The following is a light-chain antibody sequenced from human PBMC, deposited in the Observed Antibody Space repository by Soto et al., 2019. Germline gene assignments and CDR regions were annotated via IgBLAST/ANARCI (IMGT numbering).Light chain of an antibody. CDR2: ATS. CDR1: QSISTW. V-gene: IGKV1D-16*01. J-gene: IGKJ5*01. CDR3: QQYNTYPIT. Sequence: DIQMTQSPCSLSASVVGGGTSTFLASQSISTWLAWYQQKPGKAPKSLIYATSNLQSGVPSRFSGSGFGTEFTLTISSLQPEDFATYYCQQYNTYPITFGQGTRLEIK.